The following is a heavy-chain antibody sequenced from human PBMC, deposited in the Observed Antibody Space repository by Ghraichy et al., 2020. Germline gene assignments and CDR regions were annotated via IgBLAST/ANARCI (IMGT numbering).Heavy chain of an antibody. CDR1: GFTFSSYW. Sequence: LSLTCAASGFTFSSYWMSWVRQAPGKGMEWVANIKHDGSEKYYVDSVKGRFTITRDNAKNSLYRQRNSLRAEDTAVYYCGREGGAFDAFDIWGQETMVTVSS. V-gene: IGHV3-7*03. J-gene: IGHJ3*02. CDR2: IKHDGSEK. CDR3: GREGGAFDAFDI. D-gene: IGHD1-26*01.